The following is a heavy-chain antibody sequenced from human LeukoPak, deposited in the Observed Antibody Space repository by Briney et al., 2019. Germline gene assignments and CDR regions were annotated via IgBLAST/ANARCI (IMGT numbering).Heavy chain of an antibody. D-gene: IGHD2-15*01. V-gene: IGHV4-34*01. CDR2: IYYSGST. Sequence: SETLSLTCAISGASFSGYSWTWIRQPPGKGLEWIGSIYYSGSTYYNPSLKSRVTISVDTSKNQFSLKLSSVTAADTAVYYCARGTGCSGGSCYSMVDYYYYMDVWGKGTTVTVSS. CDR1: GASFSGYS. J-gene: IGHJ6*03. CDR3: ARGTGCSGGSCYSMVDYYYYMDV.